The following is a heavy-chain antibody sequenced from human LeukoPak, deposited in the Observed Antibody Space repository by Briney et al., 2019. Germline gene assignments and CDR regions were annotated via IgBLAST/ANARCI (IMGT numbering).Heavy chain of an antibody. CDR1: GGSISSYY. CDR3: ARDLSEAAAGRFDP. V-gene: IGHV4-4*07. CDR2: IYTSGST. Sequence: SETLSLTCTVSGGSISSYYWSWIRQPAGKGLEWIGRIYTSGSTNYNPSLKSRVTMSVDTSKNQFSLKLSSVTAADTAVYYCARDLSEAAAGRFDPWGQGTLVTLSS. D-gene: IGHD6-13*01. J-gene: IGHJ5*02.